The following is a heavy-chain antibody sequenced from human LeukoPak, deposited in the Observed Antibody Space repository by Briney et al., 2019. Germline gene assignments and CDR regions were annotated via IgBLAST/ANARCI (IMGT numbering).Heavy chain of an antibody. CDR2: VNDGGDNT. V-gene: IGHV3-23*01. CDR3: ARDRSRMVRGIDALDL. J-gene: IGHJ3*01. D-gene: IGHD3-10*01. CDR1: GFTFSSYA. Sequence: GGSLRLSCSASGFTFSSYAMSWVRQAPGKGLEWVSSVNDGGDNTYYADYLRGRFTVSRDNSRNTLWLQMNSLRAEDTAIYYCARDRSRMVRGIDALDLWGQGTMVTVSS.